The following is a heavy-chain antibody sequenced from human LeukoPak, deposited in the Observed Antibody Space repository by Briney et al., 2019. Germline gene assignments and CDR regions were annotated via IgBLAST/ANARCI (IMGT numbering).Heavy chain of an antibody. D-gene: IGHD6-13*01. V-gene: IGHV3-7*01. Sequence: GGSLRLSCAASGFTFSSYWMSWVRQAPGKGLEWVANIKQDGSEKYYVDSVKGRFTISRDNAKNSLYLQMNSLRAEDTAVYYCAKVVRYSSSWYGEYFQHWGQGTLVTVSS. CDR2: IKQDGSEK. CDR1: GFTFSSYW. J-gene: IGHJ1*01. CDR3: AKVVRYSSSWYGEYFQH.